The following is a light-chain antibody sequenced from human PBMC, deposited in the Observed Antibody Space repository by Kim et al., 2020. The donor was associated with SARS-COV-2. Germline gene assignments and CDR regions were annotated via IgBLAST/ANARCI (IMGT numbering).Light chain of an antibody. CDR2: GAS. CDR3: QQYSNWPIT. Sequence: VSPGERATRTCRASQSVSSNLACYLQKRGQAPRLLIYGASTRATGIPDRFSGSGSGTEFTLTISSLQSEDFAVYYCQQYSNWPITFGQGTRLEIK. CDR1: QSVSSN. J-gene: IGKJ5*01. V-gene: IGKV3-15*01.